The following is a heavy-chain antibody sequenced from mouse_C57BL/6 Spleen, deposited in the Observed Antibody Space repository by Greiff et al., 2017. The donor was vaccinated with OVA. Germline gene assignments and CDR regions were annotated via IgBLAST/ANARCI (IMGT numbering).Heavy chain of an antibody. CDR3: ARSLYGSSYRYFDY. Sequence: QVHVKQSGAELARPGASVKLSCKASGYTFTSYGISWVKQRTGQGLEWIGEIYPRSGNTYYTEKFKGKATLTADKSSSTAYMELRSLTSEDSAVYFCARSLYGSSYRYFDYWGQGTTLTVSS. CDR1: GYTFTSYG. V-gene: IGHV1-81*01. D-gene: IGHD1-1*01. CDR2: IYPRSGNT. J-gene: IGHJ2*01.